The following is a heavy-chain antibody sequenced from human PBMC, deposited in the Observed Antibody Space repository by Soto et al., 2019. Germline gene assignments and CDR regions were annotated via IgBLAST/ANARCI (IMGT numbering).Heavy chain of an antibody. CDR1: GFTFSNAW. CDR3: TTDLAGSWQINWTPPGA. J-gene: IGHJ5*02. Sequence: PGGSLRLSCAASGFTFSNAWMSWVRQAPGKGLEWVGRIKSKTDGGTTDYAAPVKGRFTISRDDSKNTLYLQMNSLKTEDTAVYYCTTDLAGSWQINWTPPGACGQGTLVTVSS. D-gene: IGHD1-1*01. CDR2: IKSKTDGGTT. V-gene: IGHV3-15*01.